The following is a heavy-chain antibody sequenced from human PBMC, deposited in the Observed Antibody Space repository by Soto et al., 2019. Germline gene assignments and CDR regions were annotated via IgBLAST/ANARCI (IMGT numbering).Heavy chain of an antibody. CDR2: INAGNGNS. V-gene: IGHV1-3*01. J-gene: IGHJ4*02. CDR3: ARFYGSSAS. CDR1: GYTFSSYA. D-gene: IGHD6-6*01. Sequence: QVQLVQSGAEVKKPGASVKVSCKASGYTFSSYAIHWVRQAPGQGLEWMGWINAGNGNSENSQKFQGRVTITRDTSASPVYLELSSLRLEDTGVFFCARFYGSSASWGQGSLLTVSS.